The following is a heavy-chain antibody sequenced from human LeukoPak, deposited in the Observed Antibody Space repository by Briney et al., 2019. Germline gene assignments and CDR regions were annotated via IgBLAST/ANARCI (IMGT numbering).Heavy chain of an antibody. D-gene: IGHD2-21*02. CDR3: ASMDCGGDCYSAAFDY. Sequence: SVKVSCKASGGTFSSYAISWVRQAPGQGLEWMGRIIPILDIANYAQKFQGRVTITADRSTSTAYMELSGLRSEDTAVYYCASMDCGGDCYSAAFDYWGQGTLVTVSS. CDR2: IIPILDIA. V-gene: IGHV1-69*04. J-gene: IGHJ4*02. CDR1: GGTFSSYA.